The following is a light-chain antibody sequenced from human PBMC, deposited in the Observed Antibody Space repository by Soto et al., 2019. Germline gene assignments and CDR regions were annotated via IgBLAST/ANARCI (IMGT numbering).Light chain of an antibody. J-gene: IGLJ1*01. CDR2: RDN. V-gene: IGLV1-47*01. Sequence: QAVVTQPPSASGTPGQRVPISCSGSSSNVGSNYVYWYQQFPGTAPKLLMYRDNQRPSGVPDRCSGSKSGTSASLAISGLRSEDESDYYCVAWDHSRSGFNVFGTGTKLTVL. CDR3: VAWDHSRSGFNV. CDR1: SSNVGSNY.